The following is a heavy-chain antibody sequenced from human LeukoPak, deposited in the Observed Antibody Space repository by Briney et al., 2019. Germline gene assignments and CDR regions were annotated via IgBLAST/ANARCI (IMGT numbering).Heavy chain of an antibody. V-gene: IGHV1-69*13. CDR2: IIPIFGTA. Sequence: SVKVSCKASGGTFSSYAISWVRQAPGQGLEWMGGIIPIFGTANYAQKFQGRVTITADESTSTAYMELSSLGSEDTAVYYCARPSGYDFHYYYMDVWGKGTTVTVSS. CDR1: GGTFSSYA. J-gene: IGHJ6*03. D-gene: IGHD3-3*01. CDR3: ARPSGYDFHYYYMDV.